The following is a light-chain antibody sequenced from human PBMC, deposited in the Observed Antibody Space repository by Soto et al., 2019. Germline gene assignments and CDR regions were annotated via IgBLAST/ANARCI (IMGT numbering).Light chain of an antibody. V-gene: IGKV2-28*01. CDR2: LGS. J-gene: IGKJ2*01. Sequence: DIVMTQSPLSLPVTPGEPASISCRSSQSLLHSNGYNYLDWYLQKPGQSPQLLIYLGSNRASGVPDRFRGSGSGTDFTLKISRVEASDVGVYYCMQALQSPRTFGQGTKLEIK. CDR3: MQALQSPRT. CDR1: QSLLHSNGYNY.